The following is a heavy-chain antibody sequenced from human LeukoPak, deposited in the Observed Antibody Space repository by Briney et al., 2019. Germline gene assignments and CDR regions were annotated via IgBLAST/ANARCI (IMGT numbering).Heavy chain of an antibody. CDR2: ISAYNGNT. CDR3: AAFPLTIFGVVINYGMDV. V-gene: IGHV1-18*01. D-gene: IGHD3-3*01. CDR1: GYTFTSYG. Sequence: ASVKVSCKASGYTFTSYGISWVRQAPGQGLEWMGWISAYNGNTNYAQKLQGRVTMTTDTSTSTAYMELRSLRSDDTAVYYCAAFPLTIFGVVINYGMDVWGQGTTVTVYS. J-gene: IGHJ6*02.